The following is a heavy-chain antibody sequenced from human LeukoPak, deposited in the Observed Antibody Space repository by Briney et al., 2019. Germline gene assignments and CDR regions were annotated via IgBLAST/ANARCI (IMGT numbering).Heavy chain of an antibody. CDR2: IDPNSGGT. CDR1: GYTFTGYY. Sequence: ASVKVSCKASGYTFTGYYMHWVRQAPGQGLEWMGRIDPNSGGTNYAQKFQGRVTMTRDTSISTAYMELSRLRSDDTAVYYCARDTPDYGDSGYWGQGTLVTVSS. D-gene: IGHD4-17*01. CDR3: ARDTPDYGDSGY. V-gene: IGHV1-2*06. J-gene: IGHJ4*02.